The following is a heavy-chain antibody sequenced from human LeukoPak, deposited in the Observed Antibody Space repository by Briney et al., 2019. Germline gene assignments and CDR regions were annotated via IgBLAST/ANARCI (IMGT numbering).Heavy chain of an antibody. Sequence: ASVKVSCKASGYTFTGYYMHWVRQAPGQGLEWMGWINPNSGGTNYAQKFQGRVTMTRDTSISTAYMELSRLRSDGTAVYYCARGSRITMVRGPDYWGQGTLVTVSS. CDR3: ARGSRITMVRGPDY. CDR1: GYTFTGYY. CDR2: INPNSGGT. D-gene: IGHD3-10*01. J-gene: IGHJ4*02. V-gene: IGHV1-2*02.